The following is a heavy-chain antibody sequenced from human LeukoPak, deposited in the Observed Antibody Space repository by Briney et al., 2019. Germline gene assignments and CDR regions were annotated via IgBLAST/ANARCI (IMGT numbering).Heavy chain of an antibody. CDR3: AKDFEAFTVTSPY. CDR2: ISGSGGST. V-gene: IGHV3-23*01. J-gene: IGHJ4*02. CDR1: GFTFSSYA. D-gene: IGHD4-17*01. Sequence: GGSLRLSCAASGFTFSSYAMSWVRQAPGKGLELVSAISGSGGSTYYADSVKGRLTISRDNSKNTLYLQMNSLRAEDTAVYYCAKDFEAFTVTSPYWGQGTLVTVSS.